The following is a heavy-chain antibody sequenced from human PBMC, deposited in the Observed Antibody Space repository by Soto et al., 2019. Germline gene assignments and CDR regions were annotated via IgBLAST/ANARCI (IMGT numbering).Heavy chain of an antibody. Sequence: SQTLSLTCVISGDSVSSNIAAWNWVRPSPSRGLEWLGRTKYRSKWYTDYATSVKSRISINPDTSKNQVSLHLNSVTPEDTAVYFCAREGSSTSTYYFDFWGQGILVTVS. D-gene: IGHD6-13*01. CDR3: AREGSSTSTYYFDF. J-gene: IGHJ4*02. CDR2: TKYRSKWYT. V-gene: IGHV6-1*01. CDR1: GDSVSSNIAA.